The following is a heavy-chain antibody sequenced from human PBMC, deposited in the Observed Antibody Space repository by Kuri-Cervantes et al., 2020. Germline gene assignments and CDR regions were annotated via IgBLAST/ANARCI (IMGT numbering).Heavy chain of an antibody. Sequence: ASVKVSCKASGYTSTDYYIHWVRQAPGQGLEWMGGIIPIFGTANYAQKFQGRVTMTRDTSTSTVYMELSSLRSEDTAVYYCARGQKLLPSIDYYMDVWGKGTTVTVSS. D-gene: IGHD4-11*01. V-gene: IGHV1-46*01. J-gene: IGHJ6*03. CDR3: ARGQKLLPSIDYYMDV. CDR2: IIPIFGTA. CDR1: GYTSTDYY.